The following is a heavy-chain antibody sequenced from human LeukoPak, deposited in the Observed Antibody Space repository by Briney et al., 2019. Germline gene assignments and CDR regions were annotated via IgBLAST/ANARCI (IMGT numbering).Heavy chain of an antibody. Sequence: PGRSLRLSCAASGFTFSSYSMNWVRQAPGKGLEWVSSISSSSSYIYYADSVKGRFTISRDNAKNSLYLQMNSLRAEDTAVYYCARDQGTNGVCNDYWGQGTLVTVSS. V-gene: IGHV3-21*01. CDR1: GFTFSSYS. CDR3: ARDQGTNGVCNDY. D-gene: IGHD2-8*01. CDR2: ISSSSSYI. J-gene: IGHJ4*02.